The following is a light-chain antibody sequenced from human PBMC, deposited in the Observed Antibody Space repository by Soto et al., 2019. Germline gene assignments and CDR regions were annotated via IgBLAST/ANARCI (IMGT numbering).Light chain of an antibody. CDR3: QQYNNWPLT. V-gene: IGKV3-15*01. CDR2: GAS. J-gene: IGKJ4*01. Sequence: EIVMTQSPATLSVSPGERATLSCRASQSVSSNLAWYQQKPGQAPRLLIYGASTRATGIPARFSGSGSGTEFTLTISSLQSGDFAVYYCQQYNNWPLTLGGGTKVDIK. CDR1: QSVSSN.